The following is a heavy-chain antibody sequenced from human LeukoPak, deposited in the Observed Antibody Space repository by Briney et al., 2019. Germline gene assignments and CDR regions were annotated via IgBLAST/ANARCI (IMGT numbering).Heavy chain of an antibody. CDR2: ISSSGSTI. CDR1: GFTFSSYE. J-gene: IGHJ6*04. Sequence: PGGSLRLSCAASGFTFSSYEMNWVRQAPGKGLEWVSYISSSGSTIYYADSVKGRFTISRDNAKNSLYLQMNSLGAEDTAVYYCAELGITMIGGVWGKGTTVTIPS. CDR3: AELGITMIGGV. V-gene: IGHV3-48*03. D-gene: IGHD3-10*02.